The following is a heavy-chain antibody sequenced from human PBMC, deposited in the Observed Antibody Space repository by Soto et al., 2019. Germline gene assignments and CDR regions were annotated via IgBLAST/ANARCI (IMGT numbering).Heavy chain of an antibody. D-gene: IGHD7-27*01. Sequence: PGGSLRLSCAASGFTFSISAMSWVRQSPGKGLEWVSTISGSGGSTYYADAVKGRFTISRDNSMGTLYLQMKSLRVEDTAIYYCAKEVSLGSTVDLGYWGQGALVTVSS. V-gene: IGHV3-23*01. CDR1: GFTFSISA. CDR3: AKEVSLGSTVDLGY. J-gene: IGHJ4*02. CDR2: ISGSGGST.